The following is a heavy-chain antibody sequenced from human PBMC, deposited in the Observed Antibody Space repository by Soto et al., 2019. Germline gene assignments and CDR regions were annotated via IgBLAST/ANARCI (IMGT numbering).Heavy chain of an antibody. CDR3: ARESDDYGDYSWDY. D-gene: IGHD4-17*01. Sequence: QVQLVESGGGVVQPGRSLRLSCAASGFTFSSYAMHWVRQAPGKGLEWVAVISYDGSNKYYADSVKGRFTISRDNSKNTLYLQMNSLRAEDTAVYYCARESDDYGDYSWDYWGQGTLVTVSS. CDR1: GFTFSSYA. J-gene: IGHJ4*02. V-gene: IGHV3-30-3*01. CDR2: ISYDGSNK.